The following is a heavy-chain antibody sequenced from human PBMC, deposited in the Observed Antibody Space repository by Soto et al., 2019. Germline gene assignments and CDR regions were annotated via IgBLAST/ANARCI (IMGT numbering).Heavy chain of an antibody. CDR1: GFSFSTSGMA. CDR3: AFRRNLVPTVGAFEI. D-gene: IGHD4-17*01. J-gene: IGHJ3*02. Sequence: QITLKESGPTLVKPTQTLTLTCTLSGFSFSTSGMAVGWIRQPPGKAPEWLALIFWDGTKRYSPSLKTRLTLTKDTSGNQGVLTRTNMDPVDSGTYYCAFRRNLVPTVGAFEIWDRGTEVTVAS. CDR2: IFWDGTK. V-gene: IGHV2-5*02.